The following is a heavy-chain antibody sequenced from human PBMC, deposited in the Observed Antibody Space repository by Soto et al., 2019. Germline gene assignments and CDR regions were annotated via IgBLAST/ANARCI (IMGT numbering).Heavy chain of an antibody. CDR2: INPSGGST. J-gene: IGHJ6*02. Sequence: ASVKVSCKASGYTFTSYYMHWVRQAPGQGLEWMGIINPSGGSTSYAQKFQGRVTMTRDTSTSTVYMELSSLRSEDTAVYYCARVYSSGWPHYYGMDVWGQGTTVTVSS. V-gene: IGHV1-46*01. D-gene: IGHD6-19*01. CDR1: GYTFTSYY. CDR3: ARVYSSGWPHYYGMDV.